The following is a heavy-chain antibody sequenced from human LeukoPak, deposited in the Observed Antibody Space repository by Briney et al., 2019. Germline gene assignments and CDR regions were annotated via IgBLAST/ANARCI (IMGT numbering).Heavy chain of an antibody. CDR1: GDSVSSNSAA. CDR2: TYYRSKWYN. D-gene: IGHD1-1*01. Sequence: SQTLSLTCAISGDSVSSNSAAWNWIRQSPSRGLEWLGRTYYRSKWYNDYAVSVESRITINPDTSKNQFSLQLNSVTPEDTAVYYCARDLEPTGENVDAFDIWGQGTMVTVSS. V-gene: IGHV6-1*01. J-gene: IGHJ3*02. CDR3: ARDLEPTGENVDAFDI.